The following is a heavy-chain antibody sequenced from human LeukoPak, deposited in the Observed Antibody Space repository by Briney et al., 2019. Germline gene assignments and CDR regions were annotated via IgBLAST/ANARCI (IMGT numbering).Heavy chain of an antibody. CDR1: GFTFSSYA. J-gene: IGHJ4*02. CDR3: AVLPYGGNSIPFDY. CDR2: IWYDGSNK. D-gene: IGHD4-23*01. Sequence: PGGSLRLSCAASGFTFSSYAMSWVRQAPGKGLEWVAVIWYDGSNKYYADSVKGRFTISRDNSKNTLYLQMDSLRAEDTAVYYCAVLPYGGNSIPFDYWGQGTLVTVSS. V-gene: IGHV3-33*08.